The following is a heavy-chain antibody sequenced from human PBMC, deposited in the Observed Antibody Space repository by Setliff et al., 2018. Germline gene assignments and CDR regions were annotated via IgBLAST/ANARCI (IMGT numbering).Heavy chain of an antibody. CDR2: ISGYNGNT. V-gene: IGHV1-18*01. J-gene: IGHJ4*02. CDR1: GYTFISYG. CDR3: ARDVGAYCSGRICHPGY. Sequence: GASVKVSCKTSGYTFISYGLSWMRQAPGQGLEWMGWISGYNGNTEYAQNLQGRVTMTMDTSTSTAYMELRSLTSDDTAVYYCARDVGAYCSGRICHPGYWGQGTLVTVSS. D-gene: IGHD2-15*01.